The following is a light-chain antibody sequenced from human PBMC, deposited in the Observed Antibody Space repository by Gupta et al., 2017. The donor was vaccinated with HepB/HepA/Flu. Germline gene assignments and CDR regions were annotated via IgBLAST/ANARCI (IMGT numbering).Light chain of an antibody. CDR1: QSVSSN. J-gene: IGKJ4*01. Sequence: EIVMTHSPATLSVSPGERATLSCRASQSVSSNLAWYQQKPGQAPRLLIFGASTRDTGIPARFSASGYGTEFTLTISSRQSEDFAVYYCQQYNNWPPLTFGGGTKVGIK. CDR3: QQYNNWPPLT. CDR2: GAS. V-gene: IGKV3-15*01.